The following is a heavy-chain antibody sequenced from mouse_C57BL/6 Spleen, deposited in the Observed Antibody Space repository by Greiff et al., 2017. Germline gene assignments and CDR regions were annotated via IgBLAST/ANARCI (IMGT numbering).Heavy chain of an antibody. D-gene: IGHD2-3*01. J-gene: IGHJ3*01. CDR2: IWSGGST. V-gene: IGHV2-2*01. CDR1: GFSLTSYG. Sequence: QVQLQQSGPGLVQPSQSLSITCTVSGFSLTSYGVNWVRQSPGKGLEWLGVIWSGGSTDYTAAFISRLSISKDNSKSQVFFKMNSLQADDTAIYYCARLLDGYPSWSAYWGQGTLVTVSA. CDR3: ARLLDGYPSWSAY.